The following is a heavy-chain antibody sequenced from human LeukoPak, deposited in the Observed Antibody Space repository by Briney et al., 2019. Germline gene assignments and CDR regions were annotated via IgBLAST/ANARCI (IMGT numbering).Heavy chain of an antibody. D-gene: IGHD6-19*01. Sequence: SETLSLTCTVSGYSISSGYYWGWIRQPPGKGLEWIGSIYHSRSTYYNPSLKSRVTISVDKSKNQFSLKLSSVTAADTAVYYCARDRFGGWYALFDYWGQGTLVTVSS. J-gene: IGHJ4*02. CDR3: ARDRFGGWYALFDY. CDR1: GYSISSGYY. CDR2: IYHSRST. V-gene: IGHV4-38-2*02.